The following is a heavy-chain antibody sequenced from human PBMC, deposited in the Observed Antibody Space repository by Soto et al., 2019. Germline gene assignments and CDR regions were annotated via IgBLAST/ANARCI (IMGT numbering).Heavy chain of an antibody. J-gene: IGHJ4*02. Sequence: EVQLVESGGDLVQPGGSLRLSCVASGFTFSNYWIHWVRQAPGKGLVWVSRIHPDGTTMDYADSVKGRFTLSRDNAESTAYLQMNSLRAEDTAVYYCVRGLIDRYGDEFWGQGTLLTVSS. CDR1: GFTFSNYW. D-gene: IGHD5-18*01. V-gene: IGHV3-74*01. CDR2: IHPDGTTM. CDR3: VRGLIDRYGDEF.